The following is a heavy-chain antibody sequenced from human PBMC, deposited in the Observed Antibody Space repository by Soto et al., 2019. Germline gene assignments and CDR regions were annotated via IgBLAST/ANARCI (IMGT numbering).Heavy chain of an antibody. D-gene: IGHD3-10*01. V-gene: IGHV3-23*01. CDR2: ITSGGGT. CDR3: AKGYGSGSYPDFDY. Sequence: EVELLESGGGLAQPGGSLRLSCAASGFTLSNYAMSWVRQAPGKGLEWVTGITSGGGTYYTDSVRGRFTISRDTSKNTVFVQMNSLRAEDTAIYYCAKGYGSGSYPDFDYWGQGTLVTASS. J-gene: IGHJ4*02. CDR1: GFTLSNYA.